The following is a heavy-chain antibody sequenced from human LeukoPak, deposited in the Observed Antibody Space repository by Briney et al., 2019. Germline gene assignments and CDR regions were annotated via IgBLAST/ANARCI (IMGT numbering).Heavy chain of an antibody. V-gene: IGHV3-49*03. Sequence: GGALRLSCTASGFHFDDYAISWSRQAPGEGLGWVSFIRSNAYDGTTEYAASVKGRFTISRDDSKNIVYLHMNSLRVEDTAVYYCTKDGEDGTYYDYWGQGTLVTVSS. J-gene: IGHJ4*02. CDR1: GFHFDDYA. CDR3: TKDGEDGTYYDY. CDR2: IRSNAYDGTT. D-gene: IGHD1-26*01.